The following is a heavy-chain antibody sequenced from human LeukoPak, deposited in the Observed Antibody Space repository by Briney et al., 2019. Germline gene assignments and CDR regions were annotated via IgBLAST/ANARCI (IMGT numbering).Heavy chain of an antibody. CDR2: IYYSGST. CDR1: GGSISSYY. Sequence: SETLSLTCTVSGGSISSYYWSWIRQPPGKGLEWIGYIYYSGSTNYNPSLKSRVTISLDTSKTQFSLKLSSVTAADTAVYYCVTFLYCGGDCYSRGAQNWFDPWGQGTLVTVSS. D-gene: IGHD2-21*02. J-gene: IGHJ5*02. CDR3: VTFLYCGGDCYSRGAQNWFDP. V-gene: IGHV4-59*01.